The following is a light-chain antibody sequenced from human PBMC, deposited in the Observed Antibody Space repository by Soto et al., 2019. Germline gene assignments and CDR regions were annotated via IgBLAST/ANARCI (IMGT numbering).Light chain of an antibody. CDR3: QHYNTWPWT. CDR2: GAS. Sequence: ETGVTQSPAALSVSQGERATLSCRASQSVNSNLAWYQQKLGQAPRVLIYGASTRATGIPARFSGSGSETEFILTISSLQSEDFAVYYCQHYNTWPWTFGQGTKVAIK. V-gene: IGKV3-15*01. J-gene: IGKJ1*01. CDR1: QSVNSN.